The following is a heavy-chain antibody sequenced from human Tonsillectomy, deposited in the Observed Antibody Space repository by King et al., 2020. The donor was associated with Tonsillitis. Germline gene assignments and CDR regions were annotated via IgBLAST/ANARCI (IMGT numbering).Heavy chain of an antibody. Sequence: VQLVESGAEVKKPGESLRISCEGSGYSFSTYCISWVRQMPGKGLEWMGRIDPSDSNTNYSPSFQGHVTISVDKSISTAYLQWSSLKASDTAMCYCASSIEDFDYWGQGPLVTVSS. CDR2: IDPSDSNT. D-gene: IGHD1-26*01. CDR1: GYSFSTYC. CDR3: ASSIEDFDY. V-gene: IGHV5-10-1*03. J-gene: IGHJ4*02.